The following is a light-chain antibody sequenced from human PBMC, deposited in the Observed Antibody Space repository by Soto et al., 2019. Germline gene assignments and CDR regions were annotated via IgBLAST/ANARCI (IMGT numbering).Light chain of an antibody. CDR2: ASS. Sequence: EIVLTQSPGTLSLSPGETATLSCRASQTVSSDYFAWYQHKPGLPPRLLIYASSNRATGIPDRFSGVVSGPDFTLTISRLEPPDYAIYYCHQQGSSPLTFGPGTKVDF. J-gene: IGKJ3*01. CDR1: QTVSSDY. CDR3: HQQGSSPLT. V-gene: IGKV3-20*01.